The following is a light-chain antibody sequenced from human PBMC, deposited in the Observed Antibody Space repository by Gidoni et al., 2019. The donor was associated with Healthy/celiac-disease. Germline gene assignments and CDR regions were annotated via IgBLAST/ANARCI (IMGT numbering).Light chain of an antibody. Sequence: SYELTQPPSASVSPGQTARITCSGDALPKQYAYWYQQKPGQAPVLVIYKERERPSGIPERFSGSSSGTTVTLTISGVQAEDEADYYCQSADSSGTYWVFGGGTKLTVL. CDR3: QSADSSGTYWV. V-gene: IGLV3-25*03. CDR2: KER. CDR1: ALPKQY. J-gene: IGLJ3*02.